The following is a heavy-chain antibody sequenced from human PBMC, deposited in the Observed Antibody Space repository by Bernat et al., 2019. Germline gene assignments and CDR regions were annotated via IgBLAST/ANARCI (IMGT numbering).Heavy chain of an antibody. Sequence: EVQLLESGGGLVQPGGSLRLSCAASGFTFSSYAMSWVRQAPGKGLEWVSAISGSGVSTYYADSVKGRFTISRDNSKNTLYLQMNSLRAEDTAVYYCAKDYRRVVGATLDYWGQGTLVTVSS. CDR1: GFTFSSYA. V-gene: IGHV3-23*01. CDR3: AKDYRRVVGATLDY. D-gene: IGHD1-26*01. CDR2: ISGSGVST. J-gene: IGHJ4*02.